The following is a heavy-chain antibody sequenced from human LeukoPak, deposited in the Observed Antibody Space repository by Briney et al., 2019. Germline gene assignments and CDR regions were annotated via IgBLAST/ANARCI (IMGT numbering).Heavy chain of an antibody. J-gene: IGHJ4*02. CDR3: ARVTYGSGGEVDY. D-gene: IGHD3-10*01. CDR1: GASISSYY. Sequence: SETLSLTCSVSGASISSYYWSWIRQPPGKGLEWIGYIDYSGSPNYNPSLKSRVTISVDTSKNQFSLKLSSVTAADTAVYYCARVTYGSGGEVDYWGQGTLVTVSS. CDR2: IDYSGSP. V-gene: IGHV4-59*12.